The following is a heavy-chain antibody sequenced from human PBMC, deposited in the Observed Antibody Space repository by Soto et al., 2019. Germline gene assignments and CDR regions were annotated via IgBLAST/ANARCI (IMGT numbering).Heavy chain of an antibody. Sequence: PVESLKISCKGSGYIFTSYWIGCCLQVPGKGLEWMGIIYPGDSDTRYSPSFQGQVTISADKSISTAYLQWSSLKASDTAMYYCARLIKSTRERSGIGYWGQGTLVTVSS. CDR3: ARLIKSTRERSGIGY. CDR2: IYPGDSDT. D-gene: IGHD3-10*01. V-gene: IGHV5-51*01. J-gene: IGHJ4*02. CDR1: GYIFTSYW.